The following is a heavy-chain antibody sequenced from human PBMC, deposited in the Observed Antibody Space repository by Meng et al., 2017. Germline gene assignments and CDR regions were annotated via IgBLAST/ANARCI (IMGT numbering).Heavy chain of an antibody. V-gene: IGHV4-34*01. J-gene: IGHJ1*01. CDR2: INHSGST. D-gene: IGHD2-21*02. Sequence: QVQLQQWGAGLLKPSETLSPTCAVYGGSFSGYYWSWIRQPPGKGLEWIGEINHSGSTNYNPSLKSRVTISVDTSKNQFSLKLSSVTAADTAVYYCARARRAGSVVTAIRNWGQGTLVTVSS. CDR3: ARARRAGSVVTAIRN. CDR1: GGSFSGYY.